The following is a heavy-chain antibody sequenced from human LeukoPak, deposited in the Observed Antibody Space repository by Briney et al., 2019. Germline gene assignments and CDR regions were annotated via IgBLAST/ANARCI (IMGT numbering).Heavy chain of an antibody. CDR3: ARSKGVTIFGVVEDAFDI. V-gene: IGHV1-8*01. D-gene: IGHD3-3*01. CDR1: GYTFTSYD. CDR2: VNPNSGNT. J-gene: IGHJ3*02. Sequence: ASVKVSCKASGYTFTSYDINWVRQATGQGLEWRGWVNPNSGNTGYEQKFQGRVTMTRNTSISTAYMELSSLRSEDTAVYYCARSKGVTIFGVVEDAFDIWGQGTMVTVSS.